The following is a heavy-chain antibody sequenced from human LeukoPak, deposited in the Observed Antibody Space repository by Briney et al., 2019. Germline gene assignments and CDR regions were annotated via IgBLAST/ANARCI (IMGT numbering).Heavy chain of an antibody. CDR2: IYYTGST. CDR1: GGSITNSGYY. Sequence: SETLSLTCTVSGGSITNSGYYWGWVRQPPGKGLEWIASIYYTGSTYYNPSLKSRVTISLDASKKQFSLKLSSVTAADTAVYFCAKVTASGFFDYWGQGTLVTVSS. J-gene: IGHJ4*02. CDR3: AKVTASGFFDY. D-gene: IGHD2-21*02. V-gene: IGHV4-39*07.